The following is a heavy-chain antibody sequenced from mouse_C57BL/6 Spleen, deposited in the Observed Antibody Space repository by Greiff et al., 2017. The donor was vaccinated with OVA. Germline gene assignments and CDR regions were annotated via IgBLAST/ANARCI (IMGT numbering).Heavy chain of an antibody. D-gene: IGHD2-4*01. V-gene: IGHV14-4*01. J-gene: IGHJ3*01. CDR3: TTRGYEYSWFAY. Sequence: EVQLKQSGAELVRPGDSVKLSCTASGFNIKGDYMHWVKQRPEQGLEGIGWIDPVNGDTESASKFQGKATITAETSSNTAYLQLSSLTSEDTAVYYCTTRGYEYSWFAYWGQGTLVTVSA. CDR2: IDPVNGDT. CDR1: GFNIKGDY.